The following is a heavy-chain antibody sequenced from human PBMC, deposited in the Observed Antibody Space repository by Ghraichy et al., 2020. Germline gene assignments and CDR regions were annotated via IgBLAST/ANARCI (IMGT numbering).Heavy chain of an antibody. CDR2: IYYSGST. V-gene: IGHV4-59*01. CDR3: ARKGIAAPLGDI. J-gene: IGHJ3*02. CDR1: GASISSYY. D-gene: IGHD6-13*01. Sequence: ESLNISCTVSGASISSYYWSWIRQPPGKGLEWIGYIYYSGSTNYNPSLKSRVTISVDTSKNQFSLKLRSVTAADTAVYYCARKGIAAPLGDIWGQGTMVTVSS.